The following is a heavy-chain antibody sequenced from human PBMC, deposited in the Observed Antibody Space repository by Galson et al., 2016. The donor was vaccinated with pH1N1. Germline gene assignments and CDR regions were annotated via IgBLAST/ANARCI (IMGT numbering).Heavy chain of an antibody. J-gene: IGHJ4*02. Sequence: SVKVSCKASGGTFSSYAISWVRQAPGQGLEWMGGIIPIFGTANYAQKFQGRVTITRDTPTSTVYMELSSLRSDDTAVYYCASPVGHDYRALLTDYWGQGSLVTVSS. CDR1: GGTFSSYA. D-gene: IGHD4-11*01. CDR3: ASPVGHDYRALLTDY. CDR2: IIPIFGTA. V-gene: IGHV1-69*05.